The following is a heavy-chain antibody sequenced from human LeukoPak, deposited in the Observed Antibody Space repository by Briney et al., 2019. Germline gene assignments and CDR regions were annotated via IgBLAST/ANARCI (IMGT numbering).Heavy chain of an antibody. V-gene: IGHV3-9*01. J-gene: IGHJ4*02. CDR3: AKSSGWYGYFDY. D-gene: IGHD6-19*01. Sequence: GGSLRLSCAASGFTFDDYAMHWVRQAPGKGLEWVSGISWNSGSIGYADSVKGRFTISRDNAKNSLYLQMNSLRAEDTALYYCAKSSGWYGYFDYWGQGTLVTVSS. CDR1: GFTFDDYA. CDR2: ISWNSGSI.